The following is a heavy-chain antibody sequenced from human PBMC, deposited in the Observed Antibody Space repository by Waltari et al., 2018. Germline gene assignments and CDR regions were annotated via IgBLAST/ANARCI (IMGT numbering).Heavy chain of an antibody. CDR3: ARLRVDVSYYYYYGMDV. V-gene: IGHV1-69*01. Sequence: QVQLVQSGAEVKKPGSSVKVSCKASGGTFSSYAISWVRQAPGQGLEWRGGSIPSVCTASYAQKVQGIVTITADESTSTAYMELSSRRSEDTAVYYCARLRVDVSYYYYYGMDVWGQGTTVTVSS. D-gene: IGHD2-15*01. CDR2: SIPSVCTA. J-gene: IGHJ6*02. CDR1: GGTFSSYA.